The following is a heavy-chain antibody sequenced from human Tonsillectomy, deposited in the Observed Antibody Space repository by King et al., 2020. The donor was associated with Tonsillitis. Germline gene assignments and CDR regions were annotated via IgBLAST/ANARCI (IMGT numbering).Heavy chain of an antibody. J-gene: IGHJ6*03. CDR2: ISGSGDTP. D-gene: IGHD2-15*01. CDR3: AREAVVVVGFLYYYSMDV. CDR1: GFTFGSYA. Sequence: VQLVESGGGLVQPGGSLGLSCAASGFTFGSYAMNWVRQAPGKGLEWVSGISGSGDTPYYADSVKGRFTNSRDNSKKTLYLQMNSPTAEDTAVYFCAREAVVVVGFLYYYSMDVWGKGTTVTVSS. V-gene: IGHV3-23*04.